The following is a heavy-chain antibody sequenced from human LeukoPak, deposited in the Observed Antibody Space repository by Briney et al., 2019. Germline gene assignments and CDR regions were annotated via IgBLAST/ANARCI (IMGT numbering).Heavy chain of an antibody. J-gene: IGHJ6*03. CDR1: GYTFTAYY. D-gene: IGHD3-10*01. CDR2: INPNSGDT. Sequence: GASVEVSCKASGYTFTAYYLHWVRQAPGQGLEWMGWINPNSGDTNNAQRFQGRVTMTSDTSISTAYMELSSLRSDEMAVYYCARSGRGSGSYYNFYMDVWGKGTTVTVSS. V-gene: IGHV1-2*02. CDR3: ARSGRGSGSYYNFYMDV.